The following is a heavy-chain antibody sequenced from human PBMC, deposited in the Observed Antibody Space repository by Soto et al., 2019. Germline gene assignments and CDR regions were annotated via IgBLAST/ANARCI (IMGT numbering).Heavy chain of an antibody. V-gene: IGHV3-30-3*01. CDR2: QSYDGTNK. J-gene: IGHJ1*01. CDR1: GFTFDSYA. CDR3: ARVGVLKYFHH. Sequence: QVQLVESGGGVVQSGRSLRLSCAASGFTFDSYAMHWVRQAPGKGLEWVAGQSYDGTNKYYADSVKGRFTISRDNSKNTLYLQMNSLRAEDTAVYYCARVGVLKYFHHWGQGTLVTVSS.